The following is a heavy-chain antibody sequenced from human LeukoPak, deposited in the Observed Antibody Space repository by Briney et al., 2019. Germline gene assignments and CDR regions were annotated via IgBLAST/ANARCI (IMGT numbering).Heavy chain of an antibody. CDR3: AGKAWLSNDY. Sequence: GGSLRLSCAASGFTFSSYEMNWVRQAPGKGLEWVSYISSSGSTIYYADSVEGRFTISRDNAKNSLYLQMNSLRAEDTAVYYCAGKAWLSNDYWGQGTLVTVSS. V-gene: IGHV3-48*03. CDR2: ISSSGSTI. J-gene: IGHJ4*02. CDR1: GFTFSSYE. D-gene: IGHD3-22*01.